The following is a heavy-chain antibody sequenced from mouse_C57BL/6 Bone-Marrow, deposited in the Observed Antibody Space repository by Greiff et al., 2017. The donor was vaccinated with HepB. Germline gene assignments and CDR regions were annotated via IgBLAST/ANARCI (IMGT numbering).Heavy chain of an antibody. J-gene: IGHJ3*01. Sequence: QVQLQQSGAELARPGASVKLSCKASGYTFTSYGISWVKQRTGQGLEWIGEIYPRSGNTYYNEKFKGKATLTADKSSSQAYMELRSLTSEDSAVYWCEGEWFHLAYWGQGTLVTVSA. D-gene: IGHD2-2*01. CDR3: EGEWFHLAY. V-gene: IGHV1-81*01. CDR2: IYPRSGNT. CDR1: GYTFTSYG.